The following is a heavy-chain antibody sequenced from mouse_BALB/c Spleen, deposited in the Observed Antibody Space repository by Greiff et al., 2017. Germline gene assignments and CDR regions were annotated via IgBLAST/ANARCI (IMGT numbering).Heavy chain of an antibody. Sequence: EVKLVESGGGLVQPGGSLRLSCATSGFTFTDYYMSWVRQPPGNALEWLGFIRNKPNGYTTEYSASVKGRFTISRDNSQSILYLQMNTLRAEDIATYYCARDIKNFDYWGQGTTLTVSS. J-gene: IGHJ2*01. CDR2: IRNKPNGYTT. V-gene: IGHV7-3*02. CDR3: ARDIKNFDY. CDR1: GFTFTDYY.